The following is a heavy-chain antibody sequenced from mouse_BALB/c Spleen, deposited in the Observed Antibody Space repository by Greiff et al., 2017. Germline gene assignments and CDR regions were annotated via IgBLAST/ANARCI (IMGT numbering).Heavy chain of an antibody. Sequence: VQLQQSGAELAKPGASVKMSCKASGYTFTSYWMHWVKQRPGQGLEWIGYINPSSGYTEYNQKFKDKTTLTADKSSSTAYMQLSSLTSEDSAVYYCAREESGGYFDYWGQGTTLTVSS. J-gene: IGHJ2*01. V-gene: IGHV1-4*02. CDR2: INPSSGYT. D-gene: IGHD3-2*02. CDR1: GYTFTSYW. CDR3: AREESGGYFDY.